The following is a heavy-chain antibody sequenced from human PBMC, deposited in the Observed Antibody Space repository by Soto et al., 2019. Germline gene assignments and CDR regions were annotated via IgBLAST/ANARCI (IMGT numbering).Heavy chain of an antibody. Sequence: SVKVSCKASGFTFTSSAVQWVRQARGQRLEWIGWIVVGSGNTNYAQKFQERVTITRDTSTSTAYMELSSLRSDDTAVYYSTRFGNDYGDPGRFYNYHVMDVGAQGTTVTVPS. CDR1: GFTFTSSA. J-gene: IGHJ6*02. D-gene: IGHD4-17*01. V-gene: IGHV1-58*01. CDR3: TRFGNDYGDPGRFYNYHVMDV. CDR2: IVVGSGNT.